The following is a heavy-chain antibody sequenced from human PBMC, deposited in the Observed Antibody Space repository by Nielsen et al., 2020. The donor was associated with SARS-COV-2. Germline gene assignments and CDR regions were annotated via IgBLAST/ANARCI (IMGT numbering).Heavy chain of an antibody. V-gene: IGHV1-18*01. Sequence: ASVKVSCKASGGTFSSYAISWVRQAPGQGLEWMGWISAYNGNTNYAQKLQGRVTMTTDTSTSTAYMELRSLRSDDTAVYYCARDSQYYGSWSRASYGMDVWGQGTTVTVSS. J-gene: IGHJ6*02. CDR2: ISAYNGNT. CDR1: GGTFSSYA. D-gene: IGHD3-10*01. CDR3: ARDSQYYGSWSRASYGMDV.